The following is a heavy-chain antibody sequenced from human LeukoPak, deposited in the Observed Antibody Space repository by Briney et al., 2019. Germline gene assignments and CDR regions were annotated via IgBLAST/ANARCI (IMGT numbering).Heavy chain of an antibody. CDR3: AIGEVGYCSGGSCKEVDY. V-gene: IGHV4-34*01. CDR1: GGSFSGYY. CDR2: INHSGST. D-gene: IGHD2-15*01. Sequence: PSETLSLTCAVYGGSFSGYYWSWIRQPPGKGLEWIGEINHSGSTYYNPSLKSRVTISVDTSKNQFSLKLSSVTAADTAVYYCAIGEVGYCSGGSCKEVDYWGQGTLVTVSS. J-gene: IGHJ4*02.